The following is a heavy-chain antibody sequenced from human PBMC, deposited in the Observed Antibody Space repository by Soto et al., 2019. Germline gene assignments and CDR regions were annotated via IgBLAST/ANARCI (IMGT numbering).Heavy chain of an antibody. D-gene: IGHD2-15*01. V-gene: IGHV1-18*01. J-gene: IGHJ5*02. CDR1: GYTFTSYG. CDR3: ARDLVLRYCSGGRCYLTIDP. CDR2: ISAYNGNT. Sequence: ASVKVSCKASGYTFTSYGISWVRQAPGQGLEWMGWISAYNGNTNYAQKLQGRVTMTTDTSTSTAYMELRSLRSDDTAVYYCARDLVLRYCSGGRCYLTIDPWGQGTLVTVSS.